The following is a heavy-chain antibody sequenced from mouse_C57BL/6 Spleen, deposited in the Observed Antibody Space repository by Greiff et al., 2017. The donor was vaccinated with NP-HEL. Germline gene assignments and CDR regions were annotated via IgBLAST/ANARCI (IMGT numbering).Heavy chain of an antibody. CDR3: ARSSYSNYSFAY. CDR2: IYPGDGDT. J-gene: IGHJ3*01. D-gene: IGHD2-5*01. Sequence: QVQLQQSGAELVKPGASVKISCKASGYAFSSYWMNWVKQRPGKGLEWIGQIYPGDGDTNYNGKFKGKATLTADKSSSTAYMQLSSLTSEDSAVYFCARSSYSNYSFAYWGQGTLVTVSA. V-gene: IGHV1-80*01. CDR1: GYAFSSYW.